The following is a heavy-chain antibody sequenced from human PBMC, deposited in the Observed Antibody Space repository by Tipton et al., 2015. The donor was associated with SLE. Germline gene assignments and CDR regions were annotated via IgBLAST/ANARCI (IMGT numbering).Heavy chain of an antibody. D-gene: IGHD2-15*01. CDR2: ISAYNGDT. V-gene: IGHV1-18*01. J-gene: IGHJ4*02. CDR3: AVAGGSGGSCNY. CDR1: GGTISDYT. Sequence: QSGAEVKKPGSSVKVSCKASGGTISDYTISWVRQAPGQGLEWMGWISAYNGDTNYGHGRVTMTTDTSTTTAYMELHSLRSDDTAVYYCAVAGGSGGSCNYWGQGTQVTVSS.